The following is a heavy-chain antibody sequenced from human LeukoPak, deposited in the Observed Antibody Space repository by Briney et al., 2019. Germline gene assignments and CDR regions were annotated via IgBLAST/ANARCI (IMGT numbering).Heavy chain of an antibody. CDR2: INPNTGNP. J-gene: IGHJ3*02. CDR3: ARRVAGMAFDI. CDR1: GYTFTSYA. D-gene: IGHD6-19*01. V-gene: IGHV7-4-1*02. Sequence: ASVTVSCKASGYTFTSYAMNWVRQAPGQGLEWMGWINPNTGNPTYAQGFTGRFVFSLDISVSTAYLQISSLEAEDTAVYYCARRVAGMAFDIWGQGTMVTVSS.